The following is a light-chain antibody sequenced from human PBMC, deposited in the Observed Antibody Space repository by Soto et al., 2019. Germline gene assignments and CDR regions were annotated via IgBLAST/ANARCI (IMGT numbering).Light chain of an antibody. CDR3: QSYDSSLSGV. J-gene: IGLJ1*01. CDR2: GNS. Sequence: QSVLTQPPSVSGAPGQRVTNSCTGSSSNIGAGYDVHWYQQLPGTAPKLLIYGNSNRPSGVPDRFSGSKSGTSASLAITGLQAEDEADYYCQSYDSSLSGVFGTGTKVTVL. CDR1: SSNIGAGYD. V-gene: IGLV1-40*01.